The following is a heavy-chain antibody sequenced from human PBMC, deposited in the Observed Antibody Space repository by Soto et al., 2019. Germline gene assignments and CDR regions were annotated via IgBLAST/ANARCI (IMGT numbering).Heavy chain of an antibody. CDR2: IWYDGSNK. Sequence: VGSLRLSCAASGFTFSSYGMHWVRQAPGKGLEWVAVIWYDGSNKYYADSVKGRFTISRDNSKNTLYLQMNSLRAEDTAVYYCARDPYYYDSSGYVDYWGQGTLVTVSS. V-gene: IGHV3-33*01. CDR3: ARDPYYYDSSGYVDY. D-gene: IGHD3-22*01. CDR1: GFTFSSYG. J-gene: IGHJ4*02.